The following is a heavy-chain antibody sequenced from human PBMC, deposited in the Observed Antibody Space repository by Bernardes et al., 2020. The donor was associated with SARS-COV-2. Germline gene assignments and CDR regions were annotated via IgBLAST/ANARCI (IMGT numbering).Heavy chain of an antibody. D-gene: IGHD1-26*01. CDR3: AIMMVGPTNYYYFYGMDV. CDR1: GYTFTAYD. CDR2: MNPNSGNT. Sequence: ASVKVSCKTSGYTFTAYDISWVRQATGQGLEWMGWMNPNSGNTGYAQKFQGRLTMTRDTSISTAYMELTSLTSDDTAIYFCAIMMVGPTNYYYFYGMDVWGQGTTVTVSS. J-gene: IGHJ6*02. V-gene: IGHV1-8*01.